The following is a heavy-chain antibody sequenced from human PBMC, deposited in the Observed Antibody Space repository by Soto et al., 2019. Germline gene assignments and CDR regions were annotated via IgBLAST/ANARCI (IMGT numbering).Heavy chain of an antibody. J-gene: IGHJ6*02. V-gene: IGHV1-69*01. D-gene: IGHD2-15*01. CDR3: ATSGSHCSGGSCLFYYGMDV. CDR1: GGTFSSYA. Sequence: QVQLVQSGAEVQKPGSSVKVSCKASGGTFSSYAISWVRQAPGQGLEWMGGIIPIFGTANYAQKFQGRVTVTADDSTSTAYMALSSLGSEGTAVYYCATSGSHCSGGSCLFYYGMDVWGQGTTVTVSS. CDR2: IIPIFGTA.